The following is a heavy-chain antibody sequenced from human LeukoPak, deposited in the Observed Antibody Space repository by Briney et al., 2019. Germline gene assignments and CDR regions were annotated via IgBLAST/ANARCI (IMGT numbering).Heavy chain of an antibody. Sequence: PSETLSLTCTVSGGSISSYYWSWIRQPPGKGLEWIGYIYYSGSTHYNPSLKSRVTISVDTSKNQFSLKLSSVTAADTAVYYCAREYSSSRWFDPWGQGTLVTVSS. CDR3: AREYSSSRWFDP. CDR2: IYYSGST. J-gene: IGHJ5*02. CDR1: GGSISSYY. V-gene: IGHV4-59*12. D-gene: IGHD6-6*01.